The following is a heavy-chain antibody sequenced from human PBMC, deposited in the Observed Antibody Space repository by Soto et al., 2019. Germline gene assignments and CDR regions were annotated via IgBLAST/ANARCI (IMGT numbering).Heavy chain of an antibody. Sequence: SETLSLTCTVSGVSVSSGSYYWRWIRQRPGNGLEWIGFIYYSGSPDRNPSLKSRVTISVDTSKNQFSLKLSSVTAADTAIYYCAWWVGGYIGHVDAWGPGALVTVSS. CDR3: AWWVGGYIGHVDA. CDR1: GVSVSSGSYY. CDR2: IYYSGSP. D-gene: IGHD5-12*01. J-gene: IGHJ5*02. V-gene: IGHV4-31*03.